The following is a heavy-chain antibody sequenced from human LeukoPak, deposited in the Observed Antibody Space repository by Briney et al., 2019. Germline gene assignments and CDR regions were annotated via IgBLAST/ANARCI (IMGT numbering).Heavy chain of an antibody. CDR2: IYYSGST. CDR3: AGGDDAFDI. J-gene: IGHJ3*02. CDR1: GGSISSYY. Sequence: SETLSLTCTVSGGSISSYYWSWIRQPPGKGLEWFGYIYYSGSTNYNPSLKSRVTISVDTSKNQFSLRLSSVTAADTAVYYCAGGDDAFDIWGQGTMVTVSS. V-gene: IGHV4-59*01.